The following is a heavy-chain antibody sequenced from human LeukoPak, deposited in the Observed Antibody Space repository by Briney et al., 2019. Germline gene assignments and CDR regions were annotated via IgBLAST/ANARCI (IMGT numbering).Heavy chain of an antibody. J-gene: IGHJ4*02. V-gene: IGHV3-21*01. Sequence: PGGSLRLSCAASGFTFRSYSINWVRQAPGKGLEWVSSIDTASNTFYADSVKGRFTVSRDNAKNSLDLQMNSLRAEDTAVYYCARTVCSGGGCPHDYWGQGTLVTVSS. CDR3: ARTVCSGGGCPHDY. CDR1: GFTFRSYS. CDR2: IDTASNT. D-gene: IGHD2-15*01.